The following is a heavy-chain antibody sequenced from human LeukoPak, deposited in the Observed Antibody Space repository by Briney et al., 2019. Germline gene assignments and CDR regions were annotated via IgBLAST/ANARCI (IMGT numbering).Heavy chain of an antibody. CDR1: GFTFSSYG. D-gene: IGHD1-14*01. CDR2: ISYDGSNK. CDR3: AKDNPGCDY. V-gene: IGHV3-30*18. J-gene: IGHJ4*02. Sequence: GGSLRLSCAASGFTFSSYGMHWVRQAPGKGLEWVAVISYDGSNKYYADSVKGRFTISRDNSKNTLYLQMNSLRAEDTAVYYCAKDNPGCDYWGQGTLVTVSS.